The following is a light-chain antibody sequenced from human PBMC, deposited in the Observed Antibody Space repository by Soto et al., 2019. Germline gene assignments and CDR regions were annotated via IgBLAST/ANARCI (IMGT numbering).Light chain of an antibody. V-gene: IGKV3-20*01. J-gene: IGKJ4*01. CDR2: GAS. CDR3: QQYDTAPLT. CDR1: QSVTSSN. Sequence: EIVLTQSPGTLSLSPGERVTLSCRASQSVTSSNLAWYQQKPGQAPSLLISGASTRATGIPDRFIGSGSGTDFTLTISSLEPEDFEVYYCQQYDTAPLTFGGGTKVEI.